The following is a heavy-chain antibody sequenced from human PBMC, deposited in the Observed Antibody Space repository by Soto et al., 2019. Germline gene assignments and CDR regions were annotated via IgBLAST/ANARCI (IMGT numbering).Heavy chain of an antibody. CDR3: AQSLPYPFWRGYHPRNDAFDI. CDR2: IYWDDDK. D-gene: IGHD3-3*01. V-gene: IGHV2-5*02. J-gene: IGHJ3*02. CDR1: GFSLSTSGVG. Sequence: GSCTSLVKPTQTLTLTCTFSGFSLSTSGVGVGWIRQPPGKALEWLALIYWDDDKRYSPSLKSRLTITKDTSKNQVVLTMTNMDAVDKATYSSAQSLPYPFWRGYHPRNDAFDIWGQWTMVTVSS.